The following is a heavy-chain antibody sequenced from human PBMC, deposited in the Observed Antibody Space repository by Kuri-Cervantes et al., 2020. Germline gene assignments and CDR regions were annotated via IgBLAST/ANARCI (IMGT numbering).Heavy chain of an antibody. J-gene: IGHJ6*03. CDR2: IKSKANGGTA. Sequence: GGSLRLSCAASGFTFSGSAVHWVRQASGKGLEWVGRIKSKANGGTADYAAPVKGRFTISRDDSKNTLYLQMNSLRAEDTAVYYCAKSKGSQHYMDVWGKGTTVTVSS. V-gene: IGHV3-15*01. CDR3: AKSKGSQHYMDV. CDR1: GFTFSGSA. D-gene: IGHD2-2*01.